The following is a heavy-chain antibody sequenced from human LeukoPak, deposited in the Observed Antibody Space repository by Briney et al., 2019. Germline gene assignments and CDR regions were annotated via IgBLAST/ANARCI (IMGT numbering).Heavy chain of an antibody. D-gene: IGHD2-2*01. V-gene: IGHV4-34*01. Sequence: PSETLSLTCAVYGGSFSGYYWSWIRQPPGKGLEWIGEINHSGSTNYNPSLKSRVTISVDTSKNQFSLKLSSVTAADTAVYYCAGYCSSTNCYEKPYGMDVWGQGTTVTVSS. CDR3: AGYCSSTNCYEKPYGMDV. CDR2: INHSGST. CDR1: GGSFSGYY. J-gene: IGHJ6*02.